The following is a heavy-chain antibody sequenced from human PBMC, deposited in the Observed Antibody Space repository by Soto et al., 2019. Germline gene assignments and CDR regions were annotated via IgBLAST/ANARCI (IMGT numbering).Heavy chain of an antibody. CDR2: INHSGST. J-gene: IGHJ5*02. V-gene: IGHV4-34*01. Sequence: QVQLQQWGAGLLQPSETLSLTCAVYGGSFSGYYWRWIRQPPGKGMEWIGEINHSGSTNYNPALKSRVTISVDTSQNQFSLKLSSVTAADTAVYYCARGRRYFDGLFRWFDPWGKGTLVTFSA. CDR3: ARGRRYFDGLFRWFDP. CDR1: GGSFSGYY. D-gene: IGHD3-9*01.